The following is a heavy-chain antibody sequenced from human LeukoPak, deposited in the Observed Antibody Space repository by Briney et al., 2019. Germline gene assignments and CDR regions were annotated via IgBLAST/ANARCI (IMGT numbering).Heavy chain of an antibody. J-gene: IGHJ5*02. CDR2: TSHSGSS. CDR3: AGIRRSYGDFVLPLDP. Sequence: SETLSLTCAVCGGSFNDYYWAWIRQPPGQGLEWLGETSHSGSSTYNASLKSRVVISVDTSKSHFSLSLISVTAADTAVYYCAGIRRSYGDFVLPLDPWGQGTMVTVSS. D-gene: IGHD2-21*02. V-gene: IGHV4-34*01. CDR1: GGSFNDYY.